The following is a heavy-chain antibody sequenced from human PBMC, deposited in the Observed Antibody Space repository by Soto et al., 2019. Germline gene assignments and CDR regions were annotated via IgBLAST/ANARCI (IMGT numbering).Heavy chain of an antibody. CDR1: GGSISSYH. V-gene: IGHV4-59*01. D-gene: IGHD3-3*01. CDR3: ARVYYDFWSGYYSSWFDP. Sequence: PSETLSLTCTVSGGSISSYHWSWIRQPPGKGLEWIGYIYYSGSTNYNPSLKSRVTISVDTSKNQFSLKLSSVTAADTAVYYCARVYYDFWSGYYSSWFDPWGQGTLVTVS. J-gene: IGHJ5*02. CDR2: IYYSGST.